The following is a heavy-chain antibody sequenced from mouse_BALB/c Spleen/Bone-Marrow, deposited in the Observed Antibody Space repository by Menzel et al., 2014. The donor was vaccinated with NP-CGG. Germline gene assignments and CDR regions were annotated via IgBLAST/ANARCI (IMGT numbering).Heavy chain of an antibody. Sequence: VHVKQSGAELVTPGASVKLSCTASGFNITDTYMHWVKQRPEQGLEWIGRIDPANGNTKYDPKFQGKATITADTSSNTAYLQLSSLTAEDTAVYYCAAYYDGSSYGVAYGGQGTLVTVSA. CDR1: GFNITDTY. V-gene: IGHV14-3*02. J-gene: IGHJ3*01. CDR3: AAYYDGSSYGVAY. D-gene: IGHD1-1*01. CDR2: IDPANGNT.